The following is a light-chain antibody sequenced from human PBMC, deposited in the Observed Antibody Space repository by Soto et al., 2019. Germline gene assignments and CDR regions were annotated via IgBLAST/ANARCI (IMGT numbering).Light chain of an antibody. CDR3: TAWDDSLNARL. CDR1: YSNIESNT. CDR2: RSI. V-gene: IGLV1-44*01. J-gene: IGLJ2*01. Sequence: QPVLTQPPSASGAPGQRVTISCSGSYSNIESNTVIWYQQLPGTAPKLLIYRSIQRPSGVPDRFSGSKSGTSASLAISGLQSEDEADYYCTAWDDSLNARLFGGWTQLTVL.